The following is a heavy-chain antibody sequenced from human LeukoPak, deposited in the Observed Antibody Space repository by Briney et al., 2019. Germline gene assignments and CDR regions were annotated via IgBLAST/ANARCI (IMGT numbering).Heavy chain of an antibody. V-gene: IGHV3-30*03. CDR2: ISYDGSNK. CDR3: ARGKPGSGSWWFDP. D-gene: IGHD3-10*01. CDR1: GFPFSSYG. Sequence: GGSLRLSCAASGFPFSSYGMHWVRQAPGKGLEWVAVISYDGSNKYYADSVKGRFTISRDNSKNTPYLQMNSLRDEDTAVYYCARGKPGSGSWWFDPWGQGTLVTVSS. J-gene: IGHJ5*02.